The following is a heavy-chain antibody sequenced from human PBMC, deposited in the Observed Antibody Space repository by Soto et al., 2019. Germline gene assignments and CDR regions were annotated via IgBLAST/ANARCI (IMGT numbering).Heavy chain of an antibody. V-gene: IGHV1-18*01. D-gene: IGHD5-18*01. Sequence: ASVKVSCKTSGYTFTAYDIYWVRQAPGQGLEWMGWIRAYNGDTNYAQKFQTRVTMTTDKSTDTAYMELRSLRSDDTAVYYCAPHTLDTGMPSGYWGQGTLVTVSS. CDR3: APHTLDTGMPSGY. CDR1: GYTFTAYD. CDR2: IRAYNGDT. J-gene: IGHJ4*02.